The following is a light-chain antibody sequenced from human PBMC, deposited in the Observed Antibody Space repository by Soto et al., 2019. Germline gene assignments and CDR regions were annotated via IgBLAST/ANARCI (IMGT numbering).Light chain of an antibody. Sequence: QSALTQPPSASGSPGQSVAISCTGTTNDIGGYNYVSWYQQHPGKAPKLMIYEVNKRPSGVPDRFSGSKSGNTASLTVSGLQAEDEADYYCSSHGGNSPYVFGTGTKLTVL. J-gene: IGLJ1*01. CDR1: TNDIGGYNY. CDR3: SSHGGNSPYV. CDR2: EVN. V-gene: IGLV2-8*01.